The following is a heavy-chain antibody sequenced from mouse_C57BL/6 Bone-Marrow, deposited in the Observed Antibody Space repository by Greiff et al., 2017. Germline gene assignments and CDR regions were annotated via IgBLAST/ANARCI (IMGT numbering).Heavy chain of an antibody. CDR1: GFTFSSYA. D-gene: IGHD2-2*01. CDR2: ISDGGSYT. J-gene: IGHJ1*03. V-gene: IGHV5-4*01. CDR3: ARDYGYHWYFDV. Sequence: EVQRVESGGGLVKPGGSLKLSCAASGFTFSSYAMSWVRQTPEKRLEWVATISDGGSYTYYPDNVKGRFTISRDNAKNTLYLQMSHLKSEDTAMYYCARDYGYHWYFDVWGTGTTVTVSS.